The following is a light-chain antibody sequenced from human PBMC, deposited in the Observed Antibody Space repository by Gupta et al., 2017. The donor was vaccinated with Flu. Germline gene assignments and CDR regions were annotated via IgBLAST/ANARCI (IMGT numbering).Light chain of an antibody. V-gene: IGLV2-14*01. Sequence: QSALTQPASVSGSLGQSITIPCTGTSSDIGGYNRVSWYQQHPGKAPKLIIYEVSNRPSGLSDRFSGSRSGNTASLTISGLQADDEADYYCSSYTRSTTSIIAWVFGGGTRLTVL. J-gene: IGLJ3*02. CDR3: SSYTRSTTSIIAWV. CDR1: SSDIGGYNR. CDR2: EVS.